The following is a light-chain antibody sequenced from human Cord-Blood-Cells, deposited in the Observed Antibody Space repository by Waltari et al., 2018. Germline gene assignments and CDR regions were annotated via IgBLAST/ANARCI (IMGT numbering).Light chain of an antibody. CDR1: SSAVGGYNF. V-gene: IGLV2-8*01. CDR3: SSYAGSNNLV. CDR2: EVS. Sequence: QSALTQPPPPSGSPGQPVPISCPGTSSAVGGYNFASWYHQHPGKAPKLIIYEVSKRPSWVPDRFSGSKSGNTASLTVSGLQAEDEADYYCSSYAGSNNLVFGGGTKLTVL. J-gene: IGLJ3*02.